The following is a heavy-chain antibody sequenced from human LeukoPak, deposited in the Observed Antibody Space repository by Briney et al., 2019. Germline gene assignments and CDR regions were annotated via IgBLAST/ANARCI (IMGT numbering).Heavy chain of an antibody. Sequence: GGSLRLSCTASGFTFSNYAMTWVRQAPGKGLEWVSGIGDSGDNTYHADSVKGRFTISRDNSKNTLYLQMNSLRVEDTAVYYCAKGPLIEVAGTTWDYWGQGTLVTVSS. CDR2: IGDSGDNT. J-gene: IGHJ4*02. CDR1: GFTFSNYA. CDR3: AKGPLIEVAGTTWDY. D-gene: IGHD6-19*01. V-gene: IGHV3-23*01.